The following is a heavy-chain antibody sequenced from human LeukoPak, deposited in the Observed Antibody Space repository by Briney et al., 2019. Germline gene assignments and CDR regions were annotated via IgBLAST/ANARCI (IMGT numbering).Heavy chain of an antibody. CDR1: GGSFSGYY. CDR3: AIDANWHGEWFDP. CDR2: INRSRNT. D-gene: IGHD1-1*01. J-gene: IGHJ5*02. V-gene: IGHV4-34*01. Sequence: SETLSLTCAVYGGSFSGYYWTRIRQPPGKGLEWVGEINRSRNTNYSPSLKSRATISIDTSKNQFSLKMTSVTAADTAVYYCAIDANWHGEWFDPWGPGTLVTVSS.